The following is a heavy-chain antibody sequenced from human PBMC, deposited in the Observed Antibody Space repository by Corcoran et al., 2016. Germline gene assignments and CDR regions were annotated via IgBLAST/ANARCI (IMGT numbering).Heavy chain of an antibody. CDR2: IYYSGST. V-gene: IGHV4-39*07. J-gene: IGHJ3*02. D-gene: IGHD5-18*01. CDR3: ARDDCTAMDHAFEI. Sequence: QLQLQESGPGLVKPSETLSLTCTVSGGSISSSSYYWGWIRQPPGKGLEWIGSIYYSGSTDYNPSLKSRVTISVDTAKNQFSLKLSSVTAADTAVYDCARDDCTAMDHAFEIWGQGTMVTVSS. CDR1: GGSISSSSYY.